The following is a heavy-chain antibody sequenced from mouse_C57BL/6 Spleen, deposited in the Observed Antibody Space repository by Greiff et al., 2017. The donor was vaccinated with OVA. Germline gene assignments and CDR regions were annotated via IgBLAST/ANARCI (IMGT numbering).Heavy chain of an antibody. CDR1: GYAFSSSW. J-gene: IGHJ1*03. D-gene: IGHD2-1*01. CDR3: ARYGNYPYWYFDV. V-gene: IGHV1-82*01. CDR2: IYPGDGDT. Sequence: VKLVESGPELVKPGASVKISCKASGYAFSSSWMNWVKQRPGKGLEWIGRIYPGDGDTNYNGKFKGKATLTADKSSSTAYMQLSSLTSEDSAVYFCARYGNYPYWYFDVWGTGTTVTVSS.